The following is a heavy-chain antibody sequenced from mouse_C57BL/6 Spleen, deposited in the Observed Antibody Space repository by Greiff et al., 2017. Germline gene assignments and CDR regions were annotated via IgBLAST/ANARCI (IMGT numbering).Heavy chain of an antibody. CDR3: ARDQTDY. Sequence: EVMLVASGGGLVKPGGSLKLSCAASGFPFSSYAMLWLRQTREKRLEWGATINDGSSNTNDPDNVKSRFTIARNKAKNNLYLQMGHLKSEDTAMYYCARDQTDYWGQGTTLTVSS. V-gene: IGHV5-4*01. CDR2: INDGSSNT. CDR1: GFPFSSYA. J-gene: IGHJ2*01.